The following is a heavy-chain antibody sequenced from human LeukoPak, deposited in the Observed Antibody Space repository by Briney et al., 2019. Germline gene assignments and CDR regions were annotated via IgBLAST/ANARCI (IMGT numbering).Heavy chain of an antibody. D-gene: IGHD3-10*01. CDR2: INPSGGST. J-gene: IGHJ4*02. CDR3: ARDRYGSGTFYYFDY. Sequence: ASVKVSCKASGYTFTSYYMHWVRQAPGQGLEWMGIINPSGGSTSYAQKFQGRVTMTRDTSTSTVYMELSSLRSEDTAVYYCARDRYGSGTFYYFDYWGQGTLVTVSS. V-gene: IGHV1-46*01. CDR1: GYTFTSYY.